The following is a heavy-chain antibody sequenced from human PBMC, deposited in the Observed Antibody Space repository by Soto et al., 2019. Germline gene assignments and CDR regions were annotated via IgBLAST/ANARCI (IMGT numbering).Heavy chain of an antibody. Sequence: PSETLSLTCTVSGDSLSSADYCWSWIRQAPGKGLEWIGYICYSGSTYHNPSLKNRTSMSVDTSKKQFSLKLTSVTAADTAVYYCAREESGLFDHWGQGRLVTVSS. V-gene: IGHV4-30-4*01. CDR1: GDSLSSADYC. CDR3: AREESGLFDH. CDR2: ICYSGST. J-gene: IGHJ4*02. D-gene: IGHD5-12*01.